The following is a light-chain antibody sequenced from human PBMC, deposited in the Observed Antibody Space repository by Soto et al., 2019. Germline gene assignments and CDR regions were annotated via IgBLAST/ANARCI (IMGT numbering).Light chain of an antibody. J-gene: IGLJ2*01. Sequence: QSVLTQPPSASGSPGQPVTISCTGTSSDVGGYNYVSWYQHHPGKGPKLMIYEVSKRPSGVPDRFSGSKSGNTASLTVSGLQEEDEADYYCSSYAGTNTIFGGGTKLTVL. CDR2: EVS. V-gene: IGLV2-8*01. CDR1: SSDVGGYNY. CDR3: SSYAGTNTI.